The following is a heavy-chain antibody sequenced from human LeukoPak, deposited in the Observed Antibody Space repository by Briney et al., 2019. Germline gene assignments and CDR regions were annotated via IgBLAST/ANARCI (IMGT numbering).Heavy chain of an antibody. CDR1: GFTFDDYA. V-gene: IGHV3-9*01. D-gene: IGHD1-26*01. Sequence: GRSLRLSCAASGFTFDDYAMHWVRQAPGTGLEWVSGISWNSGSIGYADSVKGRFTISRDNAKNSLYLQMNGLRAEDTALYDCAKATLVGATLVHFDDWGQGTLVTVSS. CDR3: AKATLVGATLVHFDD. CDR2: ISWNSGSI. J-gene: IGHJ4*02.